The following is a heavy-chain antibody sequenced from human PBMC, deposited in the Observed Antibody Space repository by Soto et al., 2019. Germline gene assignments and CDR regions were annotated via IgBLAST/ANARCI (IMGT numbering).Heavy chain of an antibody. CDR3: TIQPVSVDFDY. CDR1: GFTFSGSA. V-gene: IGHV3-73*02. Sequence: EVQLVESGGGLVQPGGSLKLSCAASGFTFSGSAMHWVRQASGKGLEWVGRIRSKANSYATAYAASVKGRFTISRDDSKNTAYLQMNSLKTEDTAVDYLTIQPVSVDFDYWGQGTLVTVSS. D-gene: IGHD6-19*01. J-gene: IGHJ4*02. CDR2: IRSKANSYAT.